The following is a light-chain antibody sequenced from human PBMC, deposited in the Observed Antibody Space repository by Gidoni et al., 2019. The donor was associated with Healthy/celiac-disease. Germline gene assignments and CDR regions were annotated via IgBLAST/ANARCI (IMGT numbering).Light chain of an antibody. J-gene: IGKJ4*01. CDR1: QSISSY. CDR3: QQSYSTPST. Sequence: DIQMTQSPSSLSASVGDRVTITCRASQSISSYLNWYQQKPGKAPKLLIYAAPSLQSGVPSRFSGSGSGTDFTLTISSLQPEDFATYYCQQSYSTPSTFGGXTKVEIK. V-gene: IGKV1-39*01. CDR2: AAP.